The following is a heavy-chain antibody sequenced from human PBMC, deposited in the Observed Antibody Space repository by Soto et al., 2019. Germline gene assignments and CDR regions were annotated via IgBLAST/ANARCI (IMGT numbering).Heavy chain of an antibody. CDR1: GGSFSAYY. D-gene: IGHD1-26*01. Sequence: SETLSLTCAVYGGSFSAYYWSWVRQPPGKGLEWIGEIIHSESTKYNPSLKSRVTISVDTSKNQFSLKLSSVTAADTAVYYCARERPTDGRWEFANYYGMDVWGQGTPVTVSS. V-gene: IGHV4-34*12. J-gene: IGHJ6*02. CDR3: ARERPTDGRWEFANYYGMDV. CDR2: IIHSEST.